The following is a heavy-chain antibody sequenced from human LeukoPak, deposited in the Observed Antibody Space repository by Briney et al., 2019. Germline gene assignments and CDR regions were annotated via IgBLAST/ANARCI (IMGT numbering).Heavy chain of an antibody. CDR3: ARVHPSSSWFVWFDP. CDR2: ISSSSSYI. J-gene: IGHJ5*02. V-gene: IGHV3-21*01. D-gene: IGHD6-13*01. Sequence: GGSLRLSCAASGFTFSSYSMNWVRQAPGKGLEWVSSISSSSSYIYYADSVKGRFTISRDNAKNSLYLQMNSLRAEDTAVYYCARVHPSSSWFVWFDPWGQGTLVTVSS. CDR1: GFTFSSYS.